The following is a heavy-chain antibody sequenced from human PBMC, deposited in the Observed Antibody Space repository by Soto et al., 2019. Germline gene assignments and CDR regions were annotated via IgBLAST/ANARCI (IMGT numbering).Heavy chain of an antibody. CDR2: MNPNSGNT. Sequence: ASVNVSCKSSGYTFTSYDINWVRQATGQGLEWMGWMNPNSGNTGYAQKFQGWVTMTRDTSISTAYMELSRLRSDDTAVYYCARRAGYDYSLDYWGQGTLVTVSS. V-gene: IGHV1-8*01. CDR3: ARRAGYDYSLDY. D-gene: IGHD3-3*01. J-gene: IGHJ4*02. CDR1: GYTFTSYD.